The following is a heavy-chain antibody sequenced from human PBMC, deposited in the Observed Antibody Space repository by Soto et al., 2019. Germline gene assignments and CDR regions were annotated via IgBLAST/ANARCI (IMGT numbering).Heavy chain of an antibody. CDR2: IYYSGST. V-gene: IGHV4-30-4*01. Sequence: SETMSLTCTVSGGSISSGDYYWSWIRQPPGKGLEWIGYIYYSGSTYYNPSLKSRVTISVDTSKNQFSLKLSSVTAADTAVYYCARDQAAMVQLDPWGQGTLVTVSS. CDR3: ARDQAAMVQLDP. J-gene: IGHJ5*02. CDR1: GGSISSGDYY. D-gene: IGHD5-18*01.